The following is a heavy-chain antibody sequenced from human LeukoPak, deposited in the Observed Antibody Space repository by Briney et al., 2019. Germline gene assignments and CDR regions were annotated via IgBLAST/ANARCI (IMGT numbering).Heavy chain of an antibody. CDR2: ISSSSYI. D-gene: IGHD5-18*01. V-gene: IGHV3-21*01. CDR3: ARDGGYSYGYSWFDP. J-gene: IGHJ5*02. CDR1: GFTFSSYS. Sequence: GGSLRLSCAASGFTFSSYSMNWVRQAPGKGLEWVSSISSSSYIYYADSVKGRFTISRDNAKNSLYLRMNSLRAEDTAVYYCARDGGYSYGYSWFDPWGQGTLVTVSS.